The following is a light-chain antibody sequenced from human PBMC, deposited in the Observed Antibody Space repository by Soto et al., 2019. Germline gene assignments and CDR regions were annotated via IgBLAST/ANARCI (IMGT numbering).Light chain of an antibody. Sequence: EIVLTQSPGTLSLSPGDRVTLSCRASQRVSSNYLAWYQQKPGQAPRLLIYATSARATGIPDRFSGSGSGTDFTRTIIRLEPEDFAMYYCQQYGDYNSPRYSFGQGTRLEI. CDR3: QQYGDYNSPRYS. J-gene: IGKJ2*03. V-gene: IGKV3-20*01. CDR2: ATS. CDR1: QRVSSNY.